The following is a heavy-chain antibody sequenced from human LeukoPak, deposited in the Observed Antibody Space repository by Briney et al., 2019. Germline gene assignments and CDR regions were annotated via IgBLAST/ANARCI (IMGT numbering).Heavy chain of an antibody. D-gene: IGHD3-10*01. V-gene: IGHV1-18*04. J-gene: IGHJ4*02. CDR2: ISAYNGNT. CDR3: AREHYYGSGSYLWSDY. CDR1: GYTFTSYG. Sequence: ASVKVSCKASGYTFTSYGISWVRQAPGQAGEGMGWISAYNGNTNYAQKLQGRVAMTTDTSTSTAYMELRSLRSDDTAVYYCAREHYYGSGSYLWSDYWGQGTLVTVSS.